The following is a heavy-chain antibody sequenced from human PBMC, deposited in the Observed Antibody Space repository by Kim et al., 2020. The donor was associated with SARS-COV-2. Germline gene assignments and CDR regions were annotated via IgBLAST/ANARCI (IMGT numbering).Heavy chain of an antibody. V-gene: IGHV4-61*01. Sequence: SETLSLTCTVSGGSVSSGSYYWSWIRQPPGKGLEWIGYIYYSGSTNYNPSLKSRVTISVDTSKNQFSLKLSSVTAADTAVYYCARDSSDSSSWSEVGIFDYWGQGTLVTVSS. CDR1: GGSVSSGSYY. D-gene: IGHD6-13*01. CDR2: IYYSGST. J-gene: IGHJ4*02. CDR3: ARDSSDSSSWSEVGIFDY.